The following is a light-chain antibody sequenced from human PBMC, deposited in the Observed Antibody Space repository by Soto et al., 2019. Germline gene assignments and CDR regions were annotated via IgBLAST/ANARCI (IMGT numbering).Light chain of an antibody. J-gene: IGLJ1*01. Sequence: QSVLTQPRSVSGSPGQSVTISCTGTSSDVGGYDYVSWYQQHPGKAPKLMIYDVTKRPSGVPDRFSASKSGNTASLTISGLQPEDEADHHCCSYAGTYTFYVFGTGTKVTVL. V-gene: IGLV2-11*01. CDR2: DVT. CDR1: SSDVGGYDY. CDR3: CSYAGTYTFYV.